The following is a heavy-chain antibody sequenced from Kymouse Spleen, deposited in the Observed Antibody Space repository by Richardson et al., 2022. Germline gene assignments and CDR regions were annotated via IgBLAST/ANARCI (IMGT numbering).Heavy chain of an antibody. D-gene: IGHD3-10*01. CDR3: ARDRYYGSGSYYMYYYGMDV. J-gene: IGHJ6*02. V-gene: IGHV4-4*02. Sequence: QVQLQESGPGLVKPSGTLSLTCAVSGGSISSSNWWSWVRQPPGKGLEWIGEIYHSGSTNYNPSLKSRVTISVDKSKNQFSLKLSSVTAADTAVYYCARDRYYGSGSYYMYYYGMDVWGQGTTVTVSS. CDR2: IYHSGST. CDR1: GGSISSSNW.